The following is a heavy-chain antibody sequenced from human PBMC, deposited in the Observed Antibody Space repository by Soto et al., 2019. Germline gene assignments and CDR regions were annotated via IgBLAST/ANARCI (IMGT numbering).Heavy chain of an antibody. J-gene: IGHJ5*02. Sequence: EVQLLESGGGLVQPGGSLRLSCATSGFSFSSYAMNWVRQAPGKGLEWVSGLNGAGGNTYYADSVKGRFTISRDNSKKTLYLQMNSLRAEDTAIYYCAKAYSSSWPNHWFDPWGQGTLVTVSS. CDR3: AKAYSSSWPNHWFDP. CDR2: LNGAGGNT. V-gene: IGHV3-23*01. D-gene: IGHD6-13*01. CDR1: GFSFSSYA.